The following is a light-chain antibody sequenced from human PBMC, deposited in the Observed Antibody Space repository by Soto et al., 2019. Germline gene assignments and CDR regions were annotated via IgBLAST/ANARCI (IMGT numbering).Light chain of an antibody. CDR2: GAS. V-gene: IGKV3-15*01. CDR3: QQYNNWPPWT. CDR1: QSVSSN. J-gene: IGKJ1*01. Sequence: IVMTQSPATLSVSPGERATLSCRASQSVSSNLAWYQQKPDQAPRLLIYGASTRATGIPARFSGSGSGTEFTLTISSLQSEDFAVYYCQQYNNWPPWTFGHGTKVDIK.